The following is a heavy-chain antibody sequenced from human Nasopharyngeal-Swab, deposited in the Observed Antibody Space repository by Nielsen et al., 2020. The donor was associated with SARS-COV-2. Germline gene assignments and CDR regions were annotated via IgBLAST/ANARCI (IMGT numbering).Heavy chain of an antibody. CDR3: AKGDTNGANDAFDI. V-gene: IGHV3-33*06. CDR1: GFTFSSYG. Sequence: GGSLRLSCAASGFTFSSYGMHWVRQAPGKGLEWVAVIWYDGSNKYYADSVKGRFTISRDNSKNTLSLQMNSLRAEDTAVYYCAKGDTNGANDAFDIWGQGTMVTVSS. CDR2: IWYDGSNK. J-gene: IGHJ3*02. D-gene: IGHD2-8*01.